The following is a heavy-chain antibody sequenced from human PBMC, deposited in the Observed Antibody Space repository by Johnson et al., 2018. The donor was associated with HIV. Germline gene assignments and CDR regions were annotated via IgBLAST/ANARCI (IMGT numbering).Heavy chain of an antibody. D-gene: IGHD1-1*01. J-gene: IGHJ3*02. V-gene: IGHV3-66*01. CDR3: ARGDGYRRAFDI. CDR2: IYSGGST. CDR1: GFTVSSNY. Sequence: VQLVESGGGLVPPGGSVKLSCAASGFTVSSNYMSWVRQAPGKGLEWVSVIYSGGSTYYADSVKGRFTISRDNSKNTLYLQMNSLRAEDTAVYYCARGDGYRRAFDIWGQGTMVTVSS.